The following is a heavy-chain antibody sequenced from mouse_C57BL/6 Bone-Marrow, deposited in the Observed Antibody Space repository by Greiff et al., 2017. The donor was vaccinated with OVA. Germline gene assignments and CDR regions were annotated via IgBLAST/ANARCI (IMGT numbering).Heavy chain of an antibody. CDR1: GFSLTSYG. J-gene: IGHJ4*01. D-gene: IGHD3-1*01. CDR3: ASGPGPGYAMDY. Sequence: QVQLKESGPGLVAPSQSLSITCTVSGFSLTSYGVDWVRQSPGKGLEWLGVIWGVGGTNYNSALKSRLSISKDNSKSQVFLKMNSLQTDDTAMYYCASGPGPGYAMDYWGQGTSVTVSS. V-gene: IGHV2-6*01. CDR2: IWGVGGT.